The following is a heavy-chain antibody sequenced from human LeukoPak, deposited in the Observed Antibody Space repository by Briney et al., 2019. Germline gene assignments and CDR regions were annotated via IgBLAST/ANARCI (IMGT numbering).Heavy chain of an antibody. CDR3: ASGLYGGVFDN. CDR1: GFTFSNYA. D-gene: IGHD4/OR15-4a*01. CDR2: ISTSSDST. Sequence: GSLRLSCVMSGFTFSNYAMNWVRQTPGKGLEWVSDISTSSDSTYHIESVRGRFTISRDNSKNTLYLQMNSLRVDDTAVYYCASGLYGGVFDNWGQGTLVTVSS. V-gene: IGHV3-23*01. J-gene: IGHJ4*02.